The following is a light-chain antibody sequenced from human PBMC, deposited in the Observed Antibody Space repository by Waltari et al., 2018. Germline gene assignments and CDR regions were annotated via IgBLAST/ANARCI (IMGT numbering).Light chain of an antibody. CDR2: NNN. CDR3: AAWDDTLNGVV. V-gene: IGLV1-44*01. J-gene: IGLJ2*01. Sequence: QSVLTQPPSASGTPGQRVTISSSGSNSNIGSNPVNWYQHVPGTAPKLLIFNNNQRPSGVPDRFSGSKSGPSASLAISGLQSEDEADYYCAAWDDTLNGVVFGEGTKLTVL. CDR1: NSNIGSNP.